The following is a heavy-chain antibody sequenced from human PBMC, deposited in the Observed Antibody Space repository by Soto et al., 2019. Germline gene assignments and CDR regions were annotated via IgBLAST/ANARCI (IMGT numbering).Heavy chain of an antibody. CDR2: IYYSGST. CDR1: GGSISSGGYY. CDR3: ASAPGIAAADDAYYYYYGIDV. D-gene: IGHD6-13*01. Sequence: QVQLQESGPGLVKPSQTLSLTCTVSGGSISSGGYYWSWIRQHPGKGLEWIGYIYYSGSTYYNPSLKSRVTISVDTSKNQFSLKLSSVTAADTAVYYCASAPGIAAADDAYYYYYGIDVWGQGTTVTVSS. V-gene: IGHV4-31*03. J-gene: IGHJ6*02.